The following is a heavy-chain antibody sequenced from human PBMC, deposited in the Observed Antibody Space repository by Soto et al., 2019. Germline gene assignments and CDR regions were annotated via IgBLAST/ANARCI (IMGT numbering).Heavy chain of an antibody. J-gene: IGHJ6*03. D-gene: IGHD2-2*01. Sequence: GESLKISCKGSGYGFTSYWIGWVRQMPGKGLEWMGIIYPGDSDTRYSPSFQGQVTISADKSISTAYLQWSSLKASDTAMYYCARVPAAKNYYYYMDVWGKGTTVTVSS. CDR2: IYPGDSDT. CDR1: GYGFTSYW. CDR3: ARVPAAKNYYYYMDV. V-gene: IGHV5-51*01.